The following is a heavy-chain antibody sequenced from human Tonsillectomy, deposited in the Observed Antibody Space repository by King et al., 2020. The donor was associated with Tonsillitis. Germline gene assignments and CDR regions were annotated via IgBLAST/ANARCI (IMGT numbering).Heavy chain of an antibody. V-gene: IGHV4-30-4*01. CDR2: LYYTGST. J-gene: IGHJ4*02. Sequence: VQLQESGPGLVKPSQTLSLTCTVSGGSISSGDYYWSWIRQPPGKGLEWIGYLYYTGSTYYKPSLKSRVTMSVDTSKNQFSLKLSSVTASDTAVYFCARVGVVVPAAKPHFDHWGQGTLVTVSS. CDR3: ARVGVVVPAAKPHFDH. CDR1: GGSISSGDYY. D-gene: IGHD2-2*02.